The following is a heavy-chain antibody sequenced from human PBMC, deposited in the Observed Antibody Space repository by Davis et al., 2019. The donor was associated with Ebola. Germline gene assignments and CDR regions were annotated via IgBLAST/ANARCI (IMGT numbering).Heavy chain of an antibody. V-gene: IGHV3-23*01. Sequence: GESLKISCAASGLAFSSYAINWVRQAPGKGLEWVAAISGSGAPAYYADSVQGRFTISRDNSKNTVYLQMDSLRAEDTALYYCAKGGRSVGLVEGVTHGDYWGQGILVTVSS. CDR3: AKGGRSVGLVEGVTHGDY. D-gene: IGHD3/OR15-3a*01. CDR1: GLAFSSYA. J-gene: IGHJ4*02. CDR2: ISGSGAPA.